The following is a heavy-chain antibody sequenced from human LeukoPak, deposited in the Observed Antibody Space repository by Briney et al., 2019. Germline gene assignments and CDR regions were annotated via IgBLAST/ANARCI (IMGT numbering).Heavy chain of an antibody. CDR2: ISTYNGNT. CDR3: ARDGRRGYSGYRFDY. D-gene: IGHD5-12*01. CDR1: GYNFNSHG. Sequence: ASVTASCTASGYNFNSHGIIWVRQAPGQGLEWMGWISTYNGNTNYAQKFQGRVTMTTDTSTSTVSMELRSLRSDDTALYYCARDGRRGYSGYRFDYWGQGTLVTVSS. J-gene: IGHJ4*02. V-gene: IGHV1-18*04.